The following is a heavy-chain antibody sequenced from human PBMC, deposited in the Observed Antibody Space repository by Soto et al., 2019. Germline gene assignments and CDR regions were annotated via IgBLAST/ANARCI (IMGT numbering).Heavy chain of an antibody. Sequence: EVQLLESGGGLVQPGGSLRLSCAASGFTFSSYAMSWVRQAPGKGLEWVSGISGSGGSTYYADPVKGRFTISRDNSKNTLYLQTNSLRAEDTAVYYCAKERGYNYGYDAMDVWGQGTTVTVSS. CDR3: AKERGYNYGYDAMDV. CDR1: GFTFSSYA. J-gene: IGHJ6*02. V-gene: IGHV3-23*01. CDR2: ISGSGGST. D-gene: IGHD5-18*01.